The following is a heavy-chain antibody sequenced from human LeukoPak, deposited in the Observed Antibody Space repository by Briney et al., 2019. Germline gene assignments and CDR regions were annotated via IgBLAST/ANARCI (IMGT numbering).Heavy chain of an antibody. CDR2: IRTYNGDT. CDR3: ARGGFTFGGTRWFDP. D-gene: IGHD3-16*01. Sequence: APVKVSCKASGGTFSSYAISWVRQAPGQGLEWMGWIRTYNGDTNYAQKFQGRVTMTTDTSTNTAYMELRSLRSDDTAVYYCARGGFTFGGTRWFDPWGQGTLVTVSS. J-gene: IGHJ5*02. V-gene: IGHV1-18*01. CDR1: GGTFSSYA.